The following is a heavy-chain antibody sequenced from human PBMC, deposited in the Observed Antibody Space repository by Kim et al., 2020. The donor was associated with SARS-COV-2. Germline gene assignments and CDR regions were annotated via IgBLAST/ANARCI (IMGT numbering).Heavy chain of an antibody. CDR3: AQGYAFDI. Sequence: GRPIYTPTLRSRVTMSVDTSQNQFSLKRSSVAAADTAVYYCAQGYAFDIWGRGTMLTVSS. D-gene: IGHD5-18*01. J-gene: IGHJ3*02. CDR2: GRP. V-gene: IGHV4-4*07.